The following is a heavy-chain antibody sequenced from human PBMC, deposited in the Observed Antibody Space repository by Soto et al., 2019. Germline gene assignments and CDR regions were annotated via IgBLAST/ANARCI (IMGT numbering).Heavy chain of an antibody. D-gene: IGHD4-17*01. CDR3: ARDIPYGDYFPFDYFDY. Sequence: QVQLVQSGAEVKKPGASVKVSCKASGYTFTSYGISWVRQAPGQGLEWMGWISAYNGNTNYAQKLQGRVTMTTDTSTGTAYMELRSLRSDDTAVYYCARDIPYGDYFPFDYFDYWGQGTLVTVSS. V-gene: IGHV1-18*04. J-gene: IGHJ4*02. CDR1: GYTFTSYG. CDR2: ISAYNGNT.